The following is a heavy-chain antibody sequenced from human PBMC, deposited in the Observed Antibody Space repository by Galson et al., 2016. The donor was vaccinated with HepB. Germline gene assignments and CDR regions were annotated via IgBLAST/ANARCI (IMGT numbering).Heavy chain of an antibody. J-gene: IGHJ4*02. CDR1: GFTFNTYA. CDR3: ATFVGLGGSG. CDR2: INSRGDTT. V-gene: IGHV3-48*02. D-gene: IGHD3/OR15-3a*01. Sequence: SLRLSCAASGFTFNTYALNWVRQAPGKGLEWLSYINSRGDTTYYGDSLKGRFTTSRDNAKNSLYLEMNSLTDDDTAIYYCATFVGLGGSGWGQGTLVTLSS.